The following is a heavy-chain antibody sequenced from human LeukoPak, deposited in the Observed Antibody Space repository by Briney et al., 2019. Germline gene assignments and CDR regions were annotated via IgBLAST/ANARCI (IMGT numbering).Heavy chain of an antibody. CDR3: ARGVPNYYGSGSYGMDV. J-gene: IGHJ6*02. V-gene: IGHV4-34*01. CDR2: INHSGST. Sequence: SETLSLTCAVYGGSFSGYYWSWVRQPPRKGLEWIGEINHSGSTNYNPSLKSRVTISVDTSKNQFSLKLSSVTAADTAVYYCARGVPNYYGSGSYGMDVWGQGTTVTVSS. D-gene: IGHD3-10*01. CDR1: GGSFSGYY.